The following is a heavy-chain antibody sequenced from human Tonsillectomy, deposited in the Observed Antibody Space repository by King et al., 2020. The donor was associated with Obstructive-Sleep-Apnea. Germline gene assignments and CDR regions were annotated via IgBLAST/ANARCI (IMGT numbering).Heavy chain of an antibody. Sequence: VQLVESGGGVVQPGRSLRLSCAASGFTFSSYAMHWVRQAPGKGLEWVAVITYDGSNKYYADSVKGRFTISKDNSKNTLYLQMNSLRAEETAVYYCARDGLSASQHYYYGMDFWGQGTKVTVCS. CDR3: ARDGLSASQHYYYGMDF. CDR1: GFTFSSYA. J-gene: IGHJ6*02. D-gene: IGHD6-6*01. CDR2: ITYDGSNK. V-gene: IGHV3-30*04.